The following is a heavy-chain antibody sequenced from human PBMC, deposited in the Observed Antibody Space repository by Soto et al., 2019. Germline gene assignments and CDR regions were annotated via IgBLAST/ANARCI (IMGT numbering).Heavy chain of an antibody. CDR3: AKTGQSGSYSSLDH. CDR1: GFTFSSYA. Sequence: GGSLRLSCAASGFTFSSYAMSWVRQAPGKGLECVSTISRSGGGTYYADSVKGRFTISRDNSKNTLYLQMNSLRAEDTAVYYCAKTGQSGSYSSLDHWGQGTLVTVSS. D-gene: IGHD1-26*01. V-gene: IGHV3-23*01. J-gene: IGHJ4*02. CDR2: ISRSGGGT.